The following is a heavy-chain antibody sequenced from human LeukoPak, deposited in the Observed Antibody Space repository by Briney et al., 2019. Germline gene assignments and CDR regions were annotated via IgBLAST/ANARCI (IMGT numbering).Heavy chain of an antibody. CDR3: ARRLLFSSNYAH. CDR1: GYSINSGYY. D-gene: IGHD4-11*01. V-gene: IGHV4-38-2*02. J-gene: IGHJ4*02. Sequence: PSETLSLTCTVSGYSINSGYYWSWIRQPPGKRLEWIGSIYYSGSTYSNPTLKSRLTISVDTSKNQFSLKLSSVTAADTAVYYCARRLLFSSNYAHWGQGTLVTVSS. CDR2: IYYSGST.